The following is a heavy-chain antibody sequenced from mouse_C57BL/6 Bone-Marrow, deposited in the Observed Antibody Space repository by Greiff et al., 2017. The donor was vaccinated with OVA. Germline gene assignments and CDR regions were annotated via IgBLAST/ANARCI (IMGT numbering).Heavy chain of an antibody. Sequence: QVQLQQPGAELVKPGASVKLSCKASGYTFTSYWMHWVKQRPGQGLEWIGMIHPNSGSTNYNEKFKSKATLTVDKSSSTAYMQLSSLTSEDSAVYYCSGTAGATKGDDWGQGTLVTVSA. CDR2: IHPNSGST. CDR3: SGTAGATKGDD. V-gene: IGHV1-64*01. CDR1: GYTFTSYW. D-gene: IGHD3-2*01. J-gene: IGHJ3*01.